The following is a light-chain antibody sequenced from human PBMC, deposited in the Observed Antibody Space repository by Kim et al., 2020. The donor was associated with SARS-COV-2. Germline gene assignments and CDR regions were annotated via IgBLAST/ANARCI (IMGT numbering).Light chain of an antibody. J-gene: IGKJ2*01. V-gene: IGKV1-39*01. Sequence: DIQMTQSPSSLSASVGDRVTITCRASQSISSYLNWYQQKPGKAPKLLIYAASSLQSGVPSRFSGSGSGTDFTLTISSLQPEDFATYYCQQSYSTLGTFGRGTKLEI. CDR3: QQSYSTLGT. CDR1: QSISSY. CDR2: AAS.